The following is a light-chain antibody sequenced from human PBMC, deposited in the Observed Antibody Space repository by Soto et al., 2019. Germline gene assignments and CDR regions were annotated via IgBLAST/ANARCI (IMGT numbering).Light chain of an antibody. CDR3: NSYTISGTYV. V-gene: IGLV2-18*02. J-gene: IGLJ1*01. CDR1: SSDVGSYNG. CDR2: EGS. Sequence: QPASTEPPSVKESPSQSVPYPCNRTSSDVGSYNGVSWYQQPPGTAPKLIIYEGSTRPSGVPDRFSGSKSGNTASLTISGLQAEDEADYYCNSYTISGTYVFGTRTKVTV.